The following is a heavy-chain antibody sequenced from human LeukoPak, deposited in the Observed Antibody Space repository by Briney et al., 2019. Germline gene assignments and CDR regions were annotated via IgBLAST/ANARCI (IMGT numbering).Heavy chain of an antibody. CDR3: ASHSSSWYRDY. Sequence: GGSLRLSRAASGSTFSSYWMHWVRQAPGKGLVWVSRINSDGSSTSYADSVKGRFTISRDNAKNTLYLQMNSLRAEDTAVYYCASHSSSWYRDYWGQGTLVTVSS. CDR2: INSDGSST. CDR1: GSTFSSYW. D-gene: IGHD6-13*01. J-gene: IGHJ4*02. V-gene: IGHV3-74*01.